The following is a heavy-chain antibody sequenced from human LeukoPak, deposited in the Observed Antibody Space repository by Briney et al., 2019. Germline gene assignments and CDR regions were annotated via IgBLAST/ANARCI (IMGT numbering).Heavy chain of an antibody. J-gene: IGHJ6*03. CDR2: INWNGGST. Sequence: GGSLRLSCAASGFTFDDYGMSWVRQAPGKGLELVSGINWNGGSTGYADSVKGRFTISRDNAKNSLYLQMNSLRAEDTALYYCASAQIAAAGGRYYYYYMDVWGKGTTVTVSS. CDR1: GFTFDDYG. V-gene: IGHV3-20*04. CDR3: ASAQIAAAGGRYYYYYMDV. D-gene: IGHD6-13*01.